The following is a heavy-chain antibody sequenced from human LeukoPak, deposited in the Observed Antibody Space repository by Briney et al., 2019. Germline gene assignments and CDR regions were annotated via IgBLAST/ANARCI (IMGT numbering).Heavy chain of an antibody. J-gene: IGHJ4*02. CDR2: ISWNSGSI. D-gene: IGHD3-10*01. Sequence: PGGSLRLSCAASGFTFDDYAMRWVRQAPGKGLEWVSGISWNSGSIGYADSVKGRFTISRDNAKNSLYLQMNSLRAEDTALYYCAKDGLWFGELLYGYFDYWGQGTLVTVSS. CDR3: AKDGLWFGELLYGYFDY. CDR1: GFTFDDYA. V-gene: IGHV3-9*01.